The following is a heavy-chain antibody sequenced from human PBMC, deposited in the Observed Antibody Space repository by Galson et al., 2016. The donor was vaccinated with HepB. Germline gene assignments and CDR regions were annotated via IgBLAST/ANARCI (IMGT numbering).Heavy chain of an antibody. Sequence: SVKVSCKASGFTNDYIHWVRQAPGQGPEWMGINNPNGDTTTYAQKFQGRVSMTRDTSTSTVYMELSSLRSEDTAVYYCARGGGIEEWLPLDYWGQGTLVTVSS. V-gene: IGHV1-46*01. D-gene: IGHD6-13*01. J-gene: IGHJ4*02. CDR3: ARGGGIEEWLPLDY. CDR1: GFTNDY. CDR2: NNPNGDTT.